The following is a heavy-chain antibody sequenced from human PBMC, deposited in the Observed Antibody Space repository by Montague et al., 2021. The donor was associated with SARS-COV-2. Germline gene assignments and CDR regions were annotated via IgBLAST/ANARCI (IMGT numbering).Heavy chain of an antibody. CDR3: ARQPYLASAYYFDY. CDR2: IFHSGHI. Sequence: SETLSLTCSVSGASITTYYWSWIRQAPGKGLEWIAYIFHSGHINYNPSLRSRVAISIDTSRDQFSLSLTSITAADTAVYYCARQPYLASAYYFDYWGLGTLVTVSS. J-gene: IGHJ4*02. D-gene: IGHD3-10*01. V-gene: IGHV4-59*01. CDR1: GASITTYY.